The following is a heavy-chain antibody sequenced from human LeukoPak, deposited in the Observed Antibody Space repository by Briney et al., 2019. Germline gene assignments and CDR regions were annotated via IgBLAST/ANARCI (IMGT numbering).Heavy chain of an antibody. CDR3: VRVSGRNYYDSSGYFDY. D-gene: IGHD3-22*01. V-gene: IGHV4-59*12. J-gene: IGHJ4*02. CDR2: IYYSGST. Sequence: SETLSLTCTVSGGSISSYYWSWIRQPPGKGLEWIGYIYYSGSTNYNPSLKSRVTISVDTSKNQFSLKLSSVTAADTAVYYCVRVSGRNYYDSSGYFDYWGQGTLVTVSS. CDR1: GGSISSYY.